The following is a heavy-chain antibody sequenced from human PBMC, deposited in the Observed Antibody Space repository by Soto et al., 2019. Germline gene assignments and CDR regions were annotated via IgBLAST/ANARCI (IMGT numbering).Heavy chain of an antibody. V-gene: IGHV3-30-3*01. CDR2: ISYDGSNK. CDR1: GFTFSNYA. D-gene: IGHD2-2*02. Sequence: QVQLVESGGGVVQPGRSLRLSCAASGFTFSNYAMHWVRQAPGKGLEWVAVISYDGSNKYYADSVKGRFTISRDNSKNTLYLQMNSLRAQDTAEYYCARDPIHIPVGYFDYWGQGTLVTVSS. CDR3: ARDPIHIPVGYFDY. J-gene: IGHJ4*02.